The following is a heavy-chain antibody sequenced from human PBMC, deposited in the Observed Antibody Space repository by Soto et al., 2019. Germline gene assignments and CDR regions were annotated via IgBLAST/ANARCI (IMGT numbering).Heavy chain of an antibody. CDR2: ISGYDGNT. Sequence: QVQLVQSGAEVKKPGASVKVSCKPSGYTFINYGITWVRQAPGQGLEWMGWISGYDGNTNYAPKLQGRVTMTRDTSTSTVYMGLRSLRSDDTAVYYCARDRGRSCSGGTCPFDYWGQGTLVTVSS. J-gene: IGHJ4*02. D-gene: IGHD2-15*01. CDR3: ARDRGRSCSGGTCPFDY. CDR1: GYTFINYG. V-gene: IGHV1-18*01.